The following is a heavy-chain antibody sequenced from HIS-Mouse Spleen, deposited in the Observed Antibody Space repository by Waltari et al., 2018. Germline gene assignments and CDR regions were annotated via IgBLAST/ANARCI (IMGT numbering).Heavy chain of an antibody. V-gene: IGHV4-39*07. Sequence: QLQLQESGPGLVTPSETLSLPCPVPGGSIRSLSSHGGWIRQPPGKGLEWIGSIYYSGSTYYNPSLKSRVTISVDTSKNQFSLKLSSVTAADTAVYYCAREIPYSSSWYDWYFDLWGRGTLVTVSS. J-gene: IGHJ2*01. CDR3: AREIPYSSSWYDWYFDL. D-gene: IGHD6-13*01. CDR2: IYYSGST. CDR1: GGSIRSLSSH.